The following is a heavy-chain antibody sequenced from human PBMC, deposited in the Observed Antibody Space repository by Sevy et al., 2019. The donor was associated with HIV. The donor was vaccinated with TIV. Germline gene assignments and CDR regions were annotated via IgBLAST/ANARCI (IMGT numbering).Heavy chain of an antibody. D-gene: IGHD3-22*01. CDR2: ISGSGGST. CDR3: AKDRSSGYYDALDI. Sequence: GGSLRLSCAASGFTFSSYAMSWVRQAPGKGLEWVSAISGSGGSTYYSDSVKGRFTISRDNSKNTLYLQMNSLRAEDPAVYYCAKDRSSGYYDALDIWGQGTMVTVSS. CDR1: GFTFSSYA. J-gene: IGHJ3*02. V-gene: IGHV3-23*01.